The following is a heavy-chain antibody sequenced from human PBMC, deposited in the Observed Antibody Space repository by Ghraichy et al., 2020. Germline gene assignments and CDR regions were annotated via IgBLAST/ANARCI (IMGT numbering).Heavy chain of an antibody. Sequence: SETLSLTCTVSGGSISSYYWSWIRQPPGKGLEWIGYIYYSGSANYNPSLKSRVTISVDTSKNQFSLKLSSVTAADTAVYYCARIGKWSDGYCSGGSCYLFDYWGQGTLVTVSS. CDR1: GGSISSYY. CDR3: ARIGKWSDGYCSGGSCYLFDY. CDR2: IYYSGSA. D-gene: IGHD2-15*01. V-gene: IGHV4-59*01. J-gene: IGHJ4*02.